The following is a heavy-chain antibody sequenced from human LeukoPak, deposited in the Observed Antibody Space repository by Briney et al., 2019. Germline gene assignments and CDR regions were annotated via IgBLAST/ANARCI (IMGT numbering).Heavy chain of an antibody. Sequence: QLGGSLRLSCAASGFTFSSYSMNWVRPALGKGLEWLSYISSTSSAIYYADSLKGRFTISRDSAKNSLYLQMNSLRAEDTAVYYCARVIGSYGDSAYWGQGTLVTVSS. CDR3: ARVIGSYGDSAY. CDR2: ISSTSSAI. J-gene: IGHJ4*02. D-gene: IGHD3-16*01. V-gene: IGHV3-48*04. CDR1: GFTFSSYS.